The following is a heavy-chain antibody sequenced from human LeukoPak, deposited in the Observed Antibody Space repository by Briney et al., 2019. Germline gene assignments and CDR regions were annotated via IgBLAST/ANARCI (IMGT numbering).Heavy chain of an antibody. CDR2: IYTSGNT. V-gene: IGHV4-4*07. D-gene: IGHD6-13*01. J-gene: IGHJ4*02. CDR3: ARGRGSSWYYFDY. CDR1: GGSISSSNW. Sequence: PSETLSLTCAVSGGSISSSNWWSWVRQPAGQGLEWIGRIYTSGNTNYNPSLKGRVTMSVDTSKNQFSLNLSSVTAADTAVYYCARGRGSSWYYFDYWGQGTLVTVSS.